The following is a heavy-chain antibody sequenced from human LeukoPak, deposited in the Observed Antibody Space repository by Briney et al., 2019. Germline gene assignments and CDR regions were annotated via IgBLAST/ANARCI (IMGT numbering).Heavy chain of an antibody. V-gene: IGHV4-34*01. Sequence: SETLSLTCAVYGGSFSGYYWSWIRQPPGKGLEWIGEINHSGSTNYNPSLKSRVTISVDTSKNQFSLKLSSVTAADTAVYYCARGEGYYYFDYWGQGTLVTVSS. CDR2: INHSGST. D-gene: IGHD2-15*01. CDR1: GGSFSGYY. CDR3: ARGEGYYYFDY. J-gene: IGHJ4*02.